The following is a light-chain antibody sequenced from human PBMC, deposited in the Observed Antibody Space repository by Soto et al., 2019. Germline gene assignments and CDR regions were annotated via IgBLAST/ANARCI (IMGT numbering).Light chain of an antibody. Sequence: QSALTQPPSVSGSPGQSVTISCTGTSSDVGAYDRVSWYQQPPGTAPRVMIYDVSNRPSGVPDRFSGSKSSNTASLTISGLLPEDEADYYCSSVTTKTTLVFGGGTKVTVL. V-gene: IGLV2-18*02. CDR3: SSVTTKTTLV. CDR1: SSDVGAYDR. CDR2: DVS. J-gene: IGLJ2*01.